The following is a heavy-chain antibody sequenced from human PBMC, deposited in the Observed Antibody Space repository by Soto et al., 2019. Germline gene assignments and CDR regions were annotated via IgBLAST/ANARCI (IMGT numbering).Heavy chain of an antibody. V-gene: IGHV4-30-2*02. D-gene: IGHD2-8*01. CDR1: GGSISSGGYS. Sequence: SDTLSHPWTVSGGSISSGGYSWSWLRQPTGKGLEWIGYIYHSGSTYYNPSLKSRFTISVDRSKNQFSLKLSSVTAADTAVYYCARRHGPAFYFWGQGTMGTVSS. J-gene: IGHJ3*01. CDR2: IYHSGST. CDR3: ARRHGPAFYF.